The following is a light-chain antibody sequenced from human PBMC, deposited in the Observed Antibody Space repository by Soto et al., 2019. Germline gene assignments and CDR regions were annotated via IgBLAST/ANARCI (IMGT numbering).Light chain of an antibody. CDR3: QSYDSSLSGLYV. CDR1: SSNIGAGYD. J-gene: IGLJ1*01. V-gene: IGLV1-40*01. CDR2: GNS. Sequence: QSALTQPPSVSGAPGQRVTISCTGSSSNIGAGYDVHWYQQLPGTAPNLLIYGNSNRPSGVPDRFSGSKSGTSASLAITGLQAEDEADYYCQSYDSSLSGLYVFGTGTKDTVL.